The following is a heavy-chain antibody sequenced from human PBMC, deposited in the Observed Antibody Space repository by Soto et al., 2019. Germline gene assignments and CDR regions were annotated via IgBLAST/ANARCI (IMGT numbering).Heavy chain of an antibody. CDR1: GGSISSSSYY. D-gene: IGHD5-12*01. J-gene: IGHJ4*02. CDR3: ACGYSGYVYFDY. V-gene: IGHV4-39*01. Sequence: TSETLSLTCTVSGGSISSSSYYWGWIRQPPGKGLEWIGSIYYSGSTYYNPSLKSRVTISVDTSKNQFSLKLSSVTAADTAVYYCACGYSGYVYFDYWGQGTLVTVSS. CDR2: IYYSGST.